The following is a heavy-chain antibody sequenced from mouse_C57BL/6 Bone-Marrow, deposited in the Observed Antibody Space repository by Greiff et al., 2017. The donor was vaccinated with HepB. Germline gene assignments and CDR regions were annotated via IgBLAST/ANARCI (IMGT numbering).Heavy chain of an antibody. Sequence: QVQLKQPGAELVMPGASVKLSCKASGYTFTSYWMHWVKQRPGQGLEWIGEIDPSDSYTNYNQKFKGKSTLTVDKSSSTAYMQLSSLTSEDSAVYYCARWEEGYYAMDYWGQGTSVTVSS. D-gene: IGHD4-1*01. J-gene: IGHJ4*01. V-gene: IGHV1-69*01. CDR2: IDPSDSYT. CDR1: GYTFTSYW. CDR3: ARWEEGYYAMDY.